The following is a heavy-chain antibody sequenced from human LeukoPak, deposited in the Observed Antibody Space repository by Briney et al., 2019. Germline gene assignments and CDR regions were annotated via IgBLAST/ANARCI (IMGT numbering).Heavy chain of an antibody. D-gene: IGHD3-10*01. CDR2: ISGSGVST. V-gene: IGHV3-23*01. CDR1: GFTFSSHG. CDR3: AKDDGSLGSGLN. Sequence: GGSLRLSCAASGFTFSSHGMSWVRQAPGQGLEWVSVISGSGVSTYYADSVKGRFTTSRDNSKNTLYLQMNSLRAEDTAVYYCAKDDGSLGSGLNWGQGTLVTVSS. J-gene: IGHJ4*02.